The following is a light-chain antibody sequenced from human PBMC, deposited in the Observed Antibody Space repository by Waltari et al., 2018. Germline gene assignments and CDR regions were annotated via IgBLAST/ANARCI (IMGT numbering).Light chain of an antibody. CDR3: QLRTGWPMT. Sequence: EVVLTQSPATLSLSPGERATLSCRASQSVSNSLAWYRQKPGQAPSLLIYDASTRAAGIPGRFSGSGSGTDFTLTISSLEPDDFAVYYCQLRTGWPMTFGQGTRLEIK. V-gene: IGKV3-11*01. CDR2: DAS. CDR1: QSVSNS. J-gene: IGKJ5*01.